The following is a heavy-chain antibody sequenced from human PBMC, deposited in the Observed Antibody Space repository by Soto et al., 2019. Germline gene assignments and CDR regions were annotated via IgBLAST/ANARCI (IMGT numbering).Heavy chain of an antibody. Sequence: GGSLRLSCAASGFTFSSYSMNWVRQAPGKGLEWVSYISSSSSTIYYADSVKGRFTISRDNAKNSLYLQMNSLRAEDTAVYYCARDYPPDLTTVVTRYYYYGMDVWGQGTTVTVSS. V-gene: IGHV3-48*04. CDR2: ISSSSSTI. D-gene: IGHD4-17*01. CDR1: GFTFSSYS. J-gene: IGHJ6*02. CDR3: ARDYPPDLTTVVTRYYYYGMDV.